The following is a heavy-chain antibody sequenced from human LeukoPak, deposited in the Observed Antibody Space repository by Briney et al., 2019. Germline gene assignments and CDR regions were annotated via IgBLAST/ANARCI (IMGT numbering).Heavy chain of an antibody. CDR1: GYTFTSYG. D-gene: IGHD3-22*01. Sequence: ASVKVSCKASGYTFTSYGISWVRQAPGQGLEWMGWIGAYNGNTNYAQKLQGRVTMTTDTSTSTAYMELRSLRSDDTAVYYCARSKARGYQGYYFDYWGQGTLVTVSS. V-gene: IGHV1-18*04. CDR3: ARSKARGYQGYYFDY. CDR2: IGAYNGNT. J-gene: IGHJ4*02.